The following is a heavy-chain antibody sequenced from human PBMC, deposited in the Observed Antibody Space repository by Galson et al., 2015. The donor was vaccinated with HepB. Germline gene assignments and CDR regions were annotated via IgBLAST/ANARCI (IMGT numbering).Heavy chain of an antibody. Sequence: SLRLSCAASGFTFSSYWMSWVRQAPGKGLEWVANIKQDGSEKYYVDSVKGRFTISRYNAKNSLYLQMNSLRAEDTAVYYCARDSDFWSGKGHDYWGQGTLVTVSS. V-gene: IGHV3-7*01. CDR3: ARDSDFWSGKGHDY. CDR2: IKQDGSEK. CDR1: GFTFSSYW. D-gene: IGHD3-3*01. J-gene: IGHJ4*02.